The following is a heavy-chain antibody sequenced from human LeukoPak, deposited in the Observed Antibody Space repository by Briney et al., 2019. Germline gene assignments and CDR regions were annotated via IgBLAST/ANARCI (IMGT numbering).Heavy chain of an antibody. CDR1: GFTFCSYS. CDR3: ASSGSYRFDY. V-gene: IGHV3-48*02. CDR2: ITASGTAM. J-gene: IGHJ4*02. Sequence: GGSLRLSCAASGFTFCSYSMDWVRQAPGKGLEWVSHITASGTAMFYADSVKGRFTISRDNAKNSLYLQMNSLRDEDTAVYYCASSGSYRFDYWGQGTLVTVSS. D-gene: IGHD1-26*01.